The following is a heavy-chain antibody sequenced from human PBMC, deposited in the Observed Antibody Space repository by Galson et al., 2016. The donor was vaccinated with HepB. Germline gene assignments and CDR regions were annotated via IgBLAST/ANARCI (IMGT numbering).Heavy chain of an antibody. CDR2: INAGNGNT. CDR1: GYTFISYV. J-gene: IGHJ4*02. D-gene: IGHD2-2*03. Sequence: SVKVSCKASGYTFISYVIQWVRQAPGHRLEWMGWINAGNGNTKYSQKFQGRVIIDRDTSASTAYMELSSLRPEDTAIYYCARSQTGFCSRTKCYGFNYLDRWGQGTPVTVSS. CDR3: ARSQTGFCSRTKCYGFNYLDR. V-gene: IGHV1-3*01.